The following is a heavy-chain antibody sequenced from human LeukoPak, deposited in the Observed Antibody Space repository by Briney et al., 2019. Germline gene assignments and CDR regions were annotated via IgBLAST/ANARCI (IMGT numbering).Heavy chain of an antibody. J-gene: IGHJ4*02. CDR1: GFTFSSYA. D-gene: IGHD3-10*01. Sequence: GGSLRLSCAASGFTFSSYAMSWVRQAPGKGLEWVSVISGSGGNTYYADSVKGRFTTSRDNSKSTLFLQMNSLRDEDTAVYYCAKSPTYGSGSYSYYFDYWGQGTLVTVSS. CDR3: AKSPTYGSGSYSYYFDY. V-gene: IGHV3-23*01. CDR2: ISGSGGNT.